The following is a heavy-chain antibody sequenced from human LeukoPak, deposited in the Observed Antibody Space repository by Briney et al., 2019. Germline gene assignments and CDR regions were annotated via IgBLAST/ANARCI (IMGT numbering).Heavy chain of an antibody. CDR2: ISGSDGTI. V-gene: IGHV3-23*01. CDR1: GFTFSAYA. Sequence: GGSLRLSCAASGFTFSAYAMSWVRQAPGKGPEWVSAISGSDGTIYYADSVKGRFTVSRDNSKNTLYLQMNSLRAEDSAIYYCAKRSSYSSGYYGDYWGQGTLDTVSS. D-gene: IGHD6-19*01. J-gene: IGHJ4*02. CDR3: AKRSSYSSGYYGDY.